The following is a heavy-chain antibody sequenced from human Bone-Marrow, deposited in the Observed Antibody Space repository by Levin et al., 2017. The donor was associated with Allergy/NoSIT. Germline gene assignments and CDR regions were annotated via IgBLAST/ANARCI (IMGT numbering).Heavy chain of an antibody. Sequence: LSLTCAASGFMFSSYAMHWVRQAPGKGLEWVAVISYDGSNKYYADSVKGRFTISRDNSKNTLYLQMNSLRAEDTAVYYCAKEGSAAGTFDYWGQGTLVTVSS. V-gene: IGHV3-30*18. CDR1: GFMFSSYA. CDR3: AKEGSAAGTFDY. CDR2: ISYDGSNK. J-gene: IGHJ4*02. D-gene: IGHD6-13*01.